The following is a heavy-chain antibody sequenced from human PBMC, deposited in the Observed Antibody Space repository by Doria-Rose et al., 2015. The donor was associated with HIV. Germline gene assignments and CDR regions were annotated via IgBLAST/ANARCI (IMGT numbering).Heavy chain of an antibody. D-gene: IGHD6-13*01. Sequence: ESGPVLAKPTETLTLTCTVSGVSLSSPGMGVSWIRQPPGMALEWLANIFTDDERSYKTSLKSRLTNSRGTSKSQVVLTMTDMDPVDTATYYCARIKSSRWYHKYYFDFWGQGTLVIVSA. CDR3: ARIKSSRWYHKYYFDF. V-gene: IGHV2-26*01. J-gene: IGHJ4*02. CDR1: GVSLSSPGMG. CDR2: IFTDDER.